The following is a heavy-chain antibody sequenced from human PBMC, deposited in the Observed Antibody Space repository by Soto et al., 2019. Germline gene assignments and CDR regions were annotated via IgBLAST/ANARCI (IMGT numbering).Heavy chain of an antibody. D-gene: IGHD3-10*01. CDR1: GESSSTYY. V-gene: IGHV4-34*01. CDR3: VRFEEPSPGSGPLADF. Sequence: QVRLQQWGAGLLKPSETLSLTCGVYGESSSTYYWNWIRQSPGKGLEWIADIHYNGRTNYNPSLKSLRTISVEKSQKQFSLKLTSVTAADTAVYYCVRFEEPSPGSGPLADFWGQGTLVTVSS. CDR2: IHYNGRT. J-gene: IGHJ4*02.